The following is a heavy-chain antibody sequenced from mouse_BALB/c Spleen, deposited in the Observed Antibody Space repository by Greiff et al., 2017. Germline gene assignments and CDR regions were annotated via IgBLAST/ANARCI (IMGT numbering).Heavy chain of an antibody. Sequence: EVKVVESGGDLVKPGGSLKLSCAASGFTFSSYGMSWVRQTPDKRLEWVATISSGGSYTYYPDSVKGRFTISRDNAKNTLYLQMSSLKSEDTAMYYCARYRTSYAMDYWGQGTSVTVSS. CDR1: GFTFSSYG. V-gene: IGHV5-6*01. J-gene: IGHJ4*01. CDR2: ISSGGSYT. D-gene: IGHD2-14*01. CDR3: ARYRTSYAMDY.